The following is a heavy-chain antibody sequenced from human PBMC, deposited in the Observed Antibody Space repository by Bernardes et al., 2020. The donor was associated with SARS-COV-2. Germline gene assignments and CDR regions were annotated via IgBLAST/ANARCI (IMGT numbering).Heavy chain of an antibody. CDR2: IYSGGST. CDR3: ARDYVAGTGWFDP. Sequence: GGSLRLSCAASGFTVSSNYMSWVRQAPGKGLEWVSVIYSGGSTYYADSVKGRFTISRDNSKNTLYLQMNSLRAEDTAVYYCARDYVAGTGWFDPWGQGTLVTVSS. J-gene: IGHJ5*02. D-gene: IGHD1-1*01. V-gene: IGHV3-66*01. CDR1: GFTVSSNY.